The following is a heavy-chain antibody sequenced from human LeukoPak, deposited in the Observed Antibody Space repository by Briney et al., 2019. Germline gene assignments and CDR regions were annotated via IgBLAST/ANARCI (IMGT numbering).Heavy chain of an antibody. Sequence: SETLSLTCTVSGGPISTSNWWSWVRQPPGKGLEWIGEIYHTGSTNYNPSLKSRVTISVDRSKNQFSLKLSSVTAADTAVYYCARESITMVRGVIDYWGQGTLVTVSS. D-gene: IGHD3-10*01. J-gene: IGHJ4*02. CDR1: GGPISTSNW. CDR3: ARESITMVRGVIDY. V-gene: IGHV4-4*02. CDR2: IYHTGST.